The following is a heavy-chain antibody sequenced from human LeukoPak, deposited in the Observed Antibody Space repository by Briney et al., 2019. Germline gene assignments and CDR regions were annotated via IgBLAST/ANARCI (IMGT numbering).Heavy chain of an antibody. CDR2: INQDGSDK. CDR1: GFTFSDYY. Sequence: PGGSLRLSCVTSGFTFSDYYISWVRQAPGKGLEWVANINQDGSDKNYVDSVKGRFTISRDNAKNSLYLQMNSLRAEDTAVYYCARGPLHGYCSSTSCLRGHMDVWGKGTTVTVSS. D-gene: IGHD2-2*03. CDR3: ARGPLHGYCSSTSCLRGHMDV. J-gene: IGHJ6*03. V-gene: IGHV3-7*01.